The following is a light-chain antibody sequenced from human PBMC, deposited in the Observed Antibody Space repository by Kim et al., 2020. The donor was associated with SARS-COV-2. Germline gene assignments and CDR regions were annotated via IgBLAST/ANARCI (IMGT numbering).Light chain of an antibody. CDR2: GKN. CDR1: SLRSYY. J-gene: IGLJ2*01. Sequence: SYELTQDPAVSVALGQTVRITCQGDSLRSYYASWYQQKPGQAPVLVIYGKNNRPSGIPDRFSGSSSGNTASLTITGAQAEDEADYYCNSRDSRVFGGGTQLTVL. V-gene: IGLV3-19*01. CDR3: NSRDSRV.